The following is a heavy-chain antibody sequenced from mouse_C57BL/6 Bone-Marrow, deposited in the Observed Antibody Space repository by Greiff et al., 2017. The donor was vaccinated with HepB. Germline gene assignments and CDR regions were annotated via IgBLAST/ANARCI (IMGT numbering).Heavy chain of an antibody. Sequence: EADGVDFSRYWMSWVRRAPGKGLEWIGEINPDSSTINYAPSLKDKFIISRDNAKNTLYLQMSKVRSEDTALYYCARVHRPQTAQAGFAYWGQGTLVTVSA. CDR3: ARVHRPQTAQAGFAY. CDR2: INPDSSTI. J-gene: IGHJ3*01. D-gene: IGHD3-2*02. CDR1: GVDFSRYW. V-gene: IGHV4-1*01.